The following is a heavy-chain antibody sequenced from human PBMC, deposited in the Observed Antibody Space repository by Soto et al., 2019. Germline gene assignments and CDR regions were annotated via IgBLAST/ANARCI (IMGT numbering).Heavy chain of an antibody. V-gene: IGHV3-23*01. CDR1: GFTFSSYA. J-gene: IGHJ4*02. Sequence: PGGSLRLSCAASGFTFSSYAMSWVRQAPGKGLEWVSAISGSGGSTYYADSVKGRFTISRDNSKDTLHLQMNSLRAEDTAIYYCAKTPRQWLVYFDYWGQGALVTVSS. CDR3: AKTPRQWLVYFDY. D-gene: IGHD6-19*01. CDR2: ISGSGGST.